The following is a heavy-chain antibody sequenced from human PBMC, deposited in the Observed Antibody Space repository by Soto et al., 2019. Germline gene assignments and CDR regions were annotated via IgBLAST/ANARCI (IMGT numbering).Heavy chain of an antibody. J-gene: IGHJ6*02. CDR3: ARERKFDFWRKGLDV. Sequence: AXSVKVSCKASGYPFTTYDINWVRQAPGQGLEWLGWMDPNSGSTGYAQNFQGRITMTRNISRNTAHMELSSLQSEDTAVYYCARERKFDFWRKGLDVWGQGTTVTVSS. D-gene: IGHD3-3*01. CDR1: GYPFTTYD. CDR2: MDPNSGST. V-gene: IGHV1-8*01.